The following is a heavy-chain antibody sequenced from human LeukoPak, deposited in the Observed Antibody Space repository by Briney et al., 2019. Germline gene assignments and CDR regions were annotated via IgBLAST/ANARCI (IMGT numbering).Heavy chain of an antibody. V-gene: IGHV3-21*01. J-gene: IGHJ5*02. CDR3: ARGQLWQTGWFDP. CDR2: ISSTSSYI. CDR1: GFTFSRFG. D-gene: IGHD5-18*01. Sequence: GGSLRLSCAASGFTFSRFGMHWVRQAPGEGLEWVSTISSTSSYIYSADSLKGRFTISRDNAKNSLYLQMSTLRAEDTAVYYCARGQLWQTGWFDPWGQGTLVTVSS.